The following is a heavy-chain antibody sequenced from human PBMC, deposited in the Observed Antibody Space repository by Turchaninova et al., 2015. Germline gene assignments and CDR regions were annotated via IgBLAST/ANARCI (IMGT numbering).Heavy chain of an antibody. J-gene: IGHJ3*02. CDR2: ISYDGSSE. CDR3: ASTISENFYGAFDI. V-gene: IGHV3-30*04. Sequence: QVQLVESGGGVVQHGRSLRLSRAAFGFTFSAYAMHWVRQAPGKGLEWVTYISYDGSSEYYADSVKGRFTVSRDNSKNTLYLQMNSLRVDDTAIYYCASTISENFYGAFDIWGQGTTVTVSS. D-gene: IGHD3-3*02. CDR1: GFTFSAYA.